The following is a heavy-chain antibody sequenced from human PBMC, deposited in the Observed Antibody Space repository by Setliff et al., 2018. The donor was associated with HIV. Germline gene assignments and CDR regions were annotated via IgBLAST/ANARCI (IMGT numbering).Heavy chain of an antibody. CDR1: GFTFSDYG. CDR3: ARDGGMGVYYMDV. V-gene: IGHV3-48*04. D-gene: IGHD1-26*01. Sequence: GGSLRLSCAPSGFTFSDYGIHWVRQAPGKGLEWVSYISPNGNSMYYADSVKGRFTISRDNAKNSLYLQMNSLRAEDTAVYYCARDGGMGVYYMDVWGKGTTVTVSS. CDR2: ISPNGNSM. J-gene: IGHJ6*03.